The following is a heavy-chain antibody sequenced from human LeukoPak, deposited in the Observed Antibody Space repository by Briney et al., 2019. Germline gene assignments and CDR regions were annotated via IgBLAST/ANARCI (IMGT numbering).Heavy chain of an antibody. V-gene: IGHV3-30*02. D-gene: IGHD6-13*01. CDR1: GFSFSDYG. J-gene: IGHJ4*02. CDR3: AKGAWAADGPMGNNFAS. Sequence: RSGGSLRLSCVASGFSFSDYGMHWVRQAPGKGLEWVAFIPYDASDKYYADSVKGRFTISRDNSNNTLTLHMNSLRTEDTSIYFCAKGAWAADGPMGNNFASWGQGSLVTVSS. CDR2: IPYDASDK.